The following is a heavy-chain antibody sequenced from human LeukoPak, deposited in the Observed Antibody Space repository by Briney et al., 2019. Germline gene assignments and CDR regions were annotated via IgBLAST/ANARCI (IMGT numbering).Heavy chain of an antibody. CDR3: ARDKSGYSYGYPVFDY. D-gene: IGHD5-18*01. Sequence: PAASLKVSCKASGCTFSSYAISWVRQAPGQGLEWMGGIIPIFGTANYAQKFQGRVTITADESTSTAYMELSSLRSEDTAVYYCARDKSGYSYGYPVFDYWGQGTLVTVSS. V-gene: IGHV1-69*13. CDR1: GCTFSSYA. J-gene: IGHJ4*02. CDR2: IIPIFGTA.